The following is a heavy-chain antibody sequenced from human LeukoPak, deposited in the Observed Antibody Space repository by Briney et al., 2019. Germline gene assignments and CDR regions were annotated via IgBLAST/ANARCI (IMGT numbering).Heavy chain of an antibody. CDR2: ISGSGGST. CDR3: AKMPSSTSFRCFDY. D-gene: IGHD2-2*01. CDR1: GFTFSSYA. Sequence: GGSLRLSCAASGFTFSSYAMSWVRQAPGKGLEWVSAISGSGGSTYYAAYVQGRFAISRDNSKNTLYLQMSSLRAEDTAVYYCAKMPSSTSFRCFDYWGQGTLVTVSS. V-gene: IGHV3-23*01. J-gene: IGHJ4*02.